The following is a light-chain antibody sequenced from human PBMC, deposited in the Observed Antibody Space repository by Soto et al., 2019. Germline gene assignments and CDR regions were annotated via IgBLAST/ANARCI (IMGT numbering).Light chain of an antibody. Sequence: DIQMTQSTSTLSASVGDRVTITCRASQSISSWLAWYQQKPGKAPKLLIFAASSLQSGVPSRFSGSRSGPDFTLTISSLQPEDFATYYCQQSYSSPPTFGQGTKVDI. CDR2: AAS. J-gene: IGKJ1*01. V-gene: IGKV1-39*01. CDR1: QSISSW. CDR3: QQSYSSPPT.